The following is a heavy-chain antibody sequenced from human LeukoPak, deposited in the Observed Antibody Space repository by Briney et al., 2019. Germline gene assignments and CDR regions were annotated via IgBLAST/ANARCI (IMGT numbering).Heavy chain of an antibody. CDR3: AREGGIVVVPAATMGWNIGXYXYGMDV. CDR1: GYTFTSYX. J-gene: IGHJ6*02. Sequence: SCKAXGYTFTSYXXXXVRQAPGXGLEWXGXIXXYNGNTNYAQKLQGRVTMTTDTSTSTAYMELRSLRSDDTAVYYCAREGGIVVVPAATMGWNIGXYXYGMDVWGQGTTVXVSS. CDR2: IXXYNGNT. V-gene: IGHV1-18*01. D-gene: IGHD2-2*01.